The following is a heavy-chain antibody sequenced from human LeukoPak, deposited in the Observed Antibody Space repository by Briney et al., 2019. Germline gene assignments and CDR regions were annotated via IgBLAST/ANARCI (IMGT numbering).Heavy chain of an antibody. CDR3: ASPTLNTIFGVA. J-gene: IGHJ5*02. Sequence: ASVKVSCKASGYTFTSYGISWVRQAPGQGLEWMGWISAYNGNTNYAQKLQGRVTMTTDTSTSTAYMELRSLRSDDPAVYYCASPTLNTIFGVAWGQGTLVTVSS. CDR2: ISAYNGNT. V-gene: IGHV1-18*01. D-gene: IGHD3-3*01. CDR1: GYTFTSYG.